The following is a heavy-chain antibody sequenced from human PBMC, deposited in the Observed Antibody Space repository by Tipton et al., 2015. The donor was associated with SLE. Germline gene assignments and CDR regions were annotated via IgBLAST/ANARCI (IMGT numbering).Heavy chain of an antibody. V-gene: IGHV4-31*03. J-gene: IGHJ5*02. CDR3: PIYYHDSTGLHWFDP. CDR1: GDSLSSGGYY. D-gene: IGHD3-22*01. Sequence: PGLVKPSETLSLTCSVSGDSLSSGGYYWSWIRQHPGKGLEWIGYTYYSGSPYYNPSLKSRVTISLDMSKNQFSLRLSSVTAADTAVYYCPIYYHDSTGLHWFDPWGQGTLVTVSS. CDR2: TYYSGSP.